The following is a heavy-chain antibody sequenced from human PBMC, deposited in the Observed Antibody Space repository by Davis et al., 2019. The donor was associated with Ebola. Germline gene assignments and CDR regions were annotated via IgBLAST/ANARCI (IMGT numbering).Heavy chain of an antibody. Sequence: PSETLSLTCTVSGGSISSYYWSWIRQPPGKGLEWIGYIYYSGSTNYNPSLKSRVTISVDTSKNQFSLKLSSVTAADTAVYYCARVGWELLSYYYYMDVWGKGTTVTVSS. J-gene: IGHJ6*03. CDR2: IYYSGST. D-gene: IGHD1-26*01. CDR3: ARVGWELLSYYYYMDV. CDR1: GGSISSYY. V-gene: IGHV4-59*01.